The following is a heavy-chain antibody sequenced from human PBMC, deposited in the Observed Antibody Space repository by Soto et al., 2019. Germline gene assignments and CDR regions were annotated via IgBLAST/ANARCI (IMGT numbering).Heavy chain of an antibody. D-gene: IGHD2-15*01. V-gene: IGHV3-15*07. J-gene: IGHJ6*02. CDR3: TTATLHPIDYYYYGMDV. Sequence: GGSLRLSCAASGFTFSNAWMNWVRQAPGKGLEWVGRIKSKTDGGTTDYAAPVKGRFTISRDDSKNTLYLQMNSLKTEDTAVYYCTTATLHPIDYYYYGMDVWGQGTTVTVSS. CDR1: GFTFSNAW. CDR2: IKSKTDGGTT.